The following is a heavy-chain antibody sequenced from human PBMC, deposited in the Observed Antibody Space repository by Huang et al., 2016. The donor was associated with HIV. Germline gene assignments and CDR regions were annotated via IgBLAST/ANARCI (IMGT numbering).Heavy chain of an antibody. Sequence: EVQLVQSGLEVKKPGESLKISCRVSGYSFTNYWIGWVRQRPGKGLEGRAIIYPGDSDAAYNPSFRGQVTISADKSINTAHLQWDSLKTSDSAIYYCARRGFNTGSSPDSWGQGTLVTVSS. V-gene: IGHV5-51*01. J-gene: IGHJ4*02. CDR1: GYSFTNYW. CDR2: IYPGDSDA. D-gene: IGHD1-26*01. CDR3: ARRGFNTGSSPDS.